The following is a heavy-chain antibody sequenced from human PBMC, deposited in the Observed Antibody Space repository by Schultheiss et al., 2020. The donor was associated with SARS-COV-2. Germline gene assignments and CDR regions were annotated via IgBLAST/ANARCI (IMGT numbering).Heavy chain of an antibody. CDR3: ARERETNYDFCSGPGYYYYYYYMDV. D-gene: IGHD3-3*01. CDR1: GFIFKNYA. CDR2: LSGSGGST. V-gene: IGHV3-23*01. Sequence: GGSLRLSCAASGFIFKNYAMSWVRQAPGKGLEWVSALSGSGGSTYHADSVKGRFTISRDNAKNSLHLQMNSLRAEDTAVYYCARERETNYDFCSGPGYYYYYYYMDVWGKGTTVTVSS. J-gene: IGHJ6*03.